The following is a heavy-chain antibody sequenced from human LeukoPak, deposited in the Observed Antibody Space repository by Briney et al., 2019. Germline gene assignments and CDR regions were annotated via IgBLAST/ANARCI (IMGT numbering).Heavy chain of an antibody. D-gene: IGHD1-1*01. V-gene: IGHV1-69*13. CDR2: IIPIFGTA. CDR1: GGTFSSYA. CDR3: ARTTVYNWNDYYFDY. Sequence: GASVKVSCKASGGTFSSYAISWVRQAPGQGLEWMGGIIPIFGTANYAQKFQGRVTITADESTSTAYMELSSLRSEDTAVYYCARTTVYNWNDYYFDYWGQGTLVTVSP. J-gene: IGHJ4*02.